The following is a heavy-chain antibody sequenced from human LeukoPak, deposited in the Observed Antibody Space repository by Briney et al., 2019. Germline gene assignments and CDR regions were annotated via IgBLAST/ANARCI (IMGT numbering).Heavy chain of an antibody. Sequence: GGSLRLSCAASGFTFSDYYMSWIRQAPGKGLEWVSYISSSSSYTNYTDSVKGRFTISRDNAKNSLYLQMTSLRAEDTAVYYCARVHSGCDSGYYFDYWGQGTLVTVSS. V-gene: IGHV3-11*06. D-gene: IGHD5-12*01. CDR2: ISSSSSYT. CDR1: GFTFSDYY. CDR3: ARVHSGCDSGYYFDY. J-gene: IGHJ4*02.